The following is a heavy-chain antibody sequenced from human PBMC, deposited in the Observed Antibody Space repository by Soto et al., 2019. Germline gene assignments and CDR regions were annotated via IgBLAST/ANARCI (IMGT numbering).Heavy chain of an antibody. V-gene: IGHV3-23*01. J-gene: IGHJ4*02. D-gene: IGHD3-10*01. CDR1: GFTFSSYA. Sequence: GGSLRLSCAASGFTFSSYAMSWVRQAPGKGLEWVSAISGSGGSTYYADSVKGRFTISRDNSKNTLYLQMNSLRAEDTAVYYCARPLLWFGELSGFDYWGQGTLVTVSS. CDR3: ARPLLWFGELSGFDY. CDR2: ISGSGGST.